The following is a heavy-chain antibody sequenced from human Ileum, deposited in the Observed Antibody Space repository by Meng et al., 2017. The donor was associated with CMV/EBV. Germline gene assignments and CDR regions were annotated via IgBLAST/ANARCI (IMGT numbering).Heavy chain of an antibody. CDR2: TNPTSYGETV. CDR3: TSAMGYTPGRDC. D-gene: IGHD5-12*01. V-gene: IGHV3-15*01. Sequence: ATGFSCSESWMSWVRPAPGKGLEWVGLTNPTSYGETVEYAPPVTGRFTISRDDSTTPLSLQMNSLEIEDTAVYYCTSAMGYTPGRDCWGQGSLVTVSS. CDR1: GFSCSESW. J-gene: IGHJ4*02.